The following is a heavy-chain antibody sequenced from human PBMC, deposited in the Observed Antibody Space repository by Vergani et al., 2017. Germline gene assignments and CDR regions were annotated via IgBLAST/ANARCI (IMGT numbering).Heavy chain of an antibody. CDR2: INPNSGGT. J-gene: IGHJ3*02. CDR1: GYTFTGYY. D-gene: IGHD4-17*01. CDR3: AVPMTTVTNGHYAFDI. V-gene: IGHV1-2*04. Sequence: QVQLVQSGAEVKKPGASVKVSCKASGYTFTGYYMHWVRQAPGQGLEWMGWINPNSGGTNYAQKFQGWVTMPRDTSISTAYMELSRLRSDDTAVYYCAVPMTTVTNGHYAFDIWGQGTMVTVSS.